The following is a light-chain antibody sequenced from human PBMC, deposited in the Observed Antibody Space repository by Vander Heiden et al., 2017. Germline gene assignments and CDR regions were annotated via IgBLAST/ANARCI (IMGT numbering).Light chain of an antibody. Sequence: QSALTQPASVSGSPGQSITISCTGTATDIVDHNYVSWYQQHPGKAPKLIIDRVSNRPSGISNRFSASKSDNTASLTISGLQAEDEAVYYCSSYSNRITWIFGGGTKLTVL. CDR2: RVS. V-gene: IGLV2-14*01. CDR1: ATDIVDHNY. CDR3: SSYSNRITWI. J-gene: IGLJ2*01.